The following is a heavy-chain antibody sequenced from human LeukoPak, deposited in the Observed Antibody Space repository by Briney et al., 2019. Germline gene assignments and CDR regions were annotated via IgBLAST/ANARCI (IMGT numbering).Heavy chain of an antibody. V-gene: IGHV3-23*01. D-gene: IGHD3-10*01. J-gene: IGHJ4*02. CDR1: GFTFSSYS. Sequence: GGSLRLSCAASGFTFSSYSMSWVRQAPRKGREWVSAMSGSGGSTYYSDSGKGRFSISRNNSKNTLYLQMNSLRAEDTAVYYCAKDRANYYGSGSYLYAYWGQGTLVTVSS. CDR3: AKDRANYYGSGSYLYAY. CDR2: MSGSGGST.